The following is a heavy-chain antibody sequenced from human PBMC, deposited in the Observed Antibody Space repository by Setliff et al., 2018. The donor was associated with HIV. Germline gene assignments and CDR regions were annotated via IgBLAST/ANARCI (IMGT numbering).Heavy chain of an antibody. D-gene: IGHD3-22*01. V-gene: IGHV4-39*01. CDR1: GGSISTSRYY. CDR2: INYRGNT. Sequence: SETLSLTCTVSGGSISTSRYYWGWIRRPPGKGLEWIGSINYRGNTYYNPSLKSRAAISVDTSKNQISLKLSSVTAADTAVYYCARLMHYYDSFWVLWRENYFDSWGRGTLVTVSS. J-gene: IGHJ4*01. CDR3: ARLMHYYDSFWVLWRENYFDS.